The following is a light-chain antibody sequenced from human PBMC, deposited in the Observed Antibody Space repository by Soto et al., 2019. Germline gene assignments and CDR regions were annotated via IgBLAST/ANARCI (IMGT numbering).Light chain of an antibody. Sequence: QSVLAQPASVSGSPGQSITISCTGTSSDVGAYNSVSWYQQHPHRAPQVIIYKGTQRPSGVSNRFSGSTSGNAASLTISALQADDEADYFCCSYGGSNNKVFGTGTKVTVL. J-gene: IGLJ1*01. CDR3: CSYGGSNNKV. CDR2: KGT. CDR1: SSDVGAYNS. V-gene: IGLV2-23*01.